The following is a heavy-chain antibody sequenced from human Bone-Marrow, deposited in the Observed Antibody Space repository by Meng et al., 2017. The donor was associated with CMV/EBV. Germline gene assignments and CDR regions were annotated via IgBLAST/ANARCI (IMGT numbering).Heavy chain of an antibody. CDR2: ISYDGSNK. J-gene: IGHJ4*02. V-gene: IGHV3-30-3*01. CDR1: GFTFSSYA. Sequence: GESLKISCAASGFTFSSYAMHWVRQAPGKGLEWVAVISYDGSNKYYADSVKGRFTISRDNSKNTVYLQMSSLKTEDTALYYCAKLDTVTVNSWGQGTLVTVSS. CDR3: AKLDTVTVNS. D-gene: IGHD4-11*01.